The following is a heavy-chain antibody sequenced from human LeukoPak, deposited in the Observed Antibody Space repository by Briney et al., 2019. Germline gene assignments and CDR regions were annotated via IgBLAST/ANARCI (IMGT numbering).Heavy chain of an antibody. J-gene: IGHJ4*02. CDR2: ISAYNGST. CDR1: GFTFTSYG. V-gene: IGHV1-18*01. CDR3: ARVSSSWYYFDY. D-gene: IGHD6-13*01. Sequence: ASVKVSCKASGFTFTSYGFSWVRQAPGQGLEWMGWISAYNGSTNYAQKLQGRVTMNTDTSTSTAYMELRSLISDDTAIYYRARVSSSWYYFDYWGQGTLVTVSS.